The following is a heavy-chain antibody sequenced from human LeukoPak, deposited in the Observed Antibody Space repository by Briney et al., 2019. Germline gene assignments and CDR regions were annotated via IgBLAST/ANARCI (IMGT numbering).Heavy chain of an antibody. Sequence: GASVKVSCKASGGTFSSYAISWVRQAPGQGLEWMGRIIPILGIANYAQKFQGRVTITADKSTSTAYMELSSLRSEDTAVYYCARDSSPGYYDYVWGTYPRYWGQGTLVTVSS. J-gene: IGHJ4*02. CDR3: ARDSSPGYYDYVWGTYPRY. D-gene: IGHD3-16*02. CDR2: IIPILGIA. CDR1: GGTFSSYA. V-gene: IGHV1-69*04.